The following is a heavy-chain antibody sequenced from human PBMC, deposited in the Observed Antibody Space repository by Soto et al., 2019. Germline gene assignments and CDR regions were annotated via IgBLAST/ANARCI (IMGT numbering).Heavy chain of an antibody. D-gene: IGHD3-3*01. CDR3: ARDKQKDFWSGYSSGYFDY. CDR1: GGTFSSYA. CDR2: IIPIFGTA. V-gene: IGHV1-69*01. J-gene: IGHJ4*02. Sequence: QVQLVQSGAEVKKPGSSVKVSCKASGGTFSSYAISWVRQAPGQGLEWMGGIIPIFGTANYAQKFQDRVTITADESTSTAYMELSSLRSEDTAVYYCARDKQKDFWSGYSSGYFDYWGQGTLVTVSS.